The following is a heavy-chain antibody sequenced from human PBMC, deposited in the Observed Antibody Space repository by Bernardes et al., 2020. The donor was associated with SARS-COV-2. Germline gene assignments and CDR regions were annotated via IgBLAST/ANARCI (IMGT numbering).Heavy chain of an antibody. J-gene: IGHJ6*02. D-gene: IGHD4-17*01. Sequence: SETLSLTCTVSGGSISSGGYYWSWIRQHPGKGLEWIGYIYYSGSTYYNSSLKSRVTISVDTSKNQFSLKLSSVTAADTAVYYCARGGGLRLYNYYSGMDGWGQGTTVTVS. CDR1: GGSISSGGYY. V-gene: IGHV4-31*03. CDR3: ARGGGLRLYNYYSGMDG. CDR2: IYYSGST.